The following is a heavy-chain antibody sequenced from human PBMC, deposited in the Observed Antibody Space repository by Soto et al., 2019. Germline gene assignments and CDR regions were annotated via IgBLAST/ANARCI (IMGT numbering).Heavy chain of an antibody. CDR2: ISAYNGNT. Sequence: ASVKVSCKASGYTFTSYGISWVRQAPGQGLEWMGWISAYNGNTNYAQKLQGRVTMTTDTSTSTAYMELRSLRSDDTAVYYCARDRGSTSFPDLFWFDPWGQGTLVTVSS. CDR3: ARDRGSTSFPDLFWFDP. V-gene: IGHV1-18*01. CDR1: GYTFTSYG. D-gene: IGHD2-2*01. J-gene: IGHJ5*02.